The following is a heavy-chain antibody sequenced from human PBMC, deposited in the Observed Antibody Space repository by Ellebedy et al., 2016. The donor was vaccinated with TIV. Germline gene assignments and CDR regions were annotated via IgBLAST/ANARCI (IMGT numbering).Heavy chain of an antibody. CDR1: GGSISSYY. CDR2: IYYSGST. J-gene: IGHJ3*02. Sequence: MPSETLSLTCTVSGGSISSYYWSWIRQPPGKGLGWIAYIYYSGSTNYNPSLKSRVSISVDTSKNQFSLKLSSVTVADTAVYYCARSVRWYAAFDIWGQGTMVTVSS. D-gene: IGHD6-13*01. CDR3: ARSVRWYAAFDI. V-gene: IGHV4-59*01.